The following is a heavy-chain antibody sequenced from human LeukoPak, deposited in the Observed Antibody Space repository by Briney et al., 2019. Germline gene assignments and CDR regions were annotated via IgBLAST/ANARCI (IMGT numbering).Heavy chain of an antibody. CDR2: ISYDGSNK. CDR3: ARQGGMLWYYYYMDV. D-gene: IGHD3-16*01. J-gene: IGHJ6*03. CDR1: GFTFSSYA. V-gene: IGHV3-30*07. Sequence: GGSLRLSCAASGFTFSSYAMHWVRQAPGKGLEWVAVISYDGSNKYYADSVKGRFTISRDNSKNTLYLQMNSLRAEDTAVYYCARQGGMLWYYYYMDVWGKGTTVTVSS.